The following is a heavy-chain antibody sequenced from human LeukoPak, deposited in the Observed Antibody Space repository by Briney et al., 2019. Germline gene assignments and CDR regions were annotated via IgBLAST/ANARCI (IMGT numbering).Heavy chain of an antibody. J-gene: IGHJ6*03. Sequence: GASVKVSCKASGYTFTSYAMNWVRQAPGQGLEWMGWIKPNSGDTKYAQKFQGRVTMTRDTSISTVYMELSRLRFDDTAVYYCVTGRTIFYYYMDVWGKGTTVTISS. V-gene: IGHV1-2*02. CDR2: IKPNSGDT. CDR3: VTGRTIFYYYMDV. CDR1: GYTFTSYA. D-gene: IGHD3-3*02.